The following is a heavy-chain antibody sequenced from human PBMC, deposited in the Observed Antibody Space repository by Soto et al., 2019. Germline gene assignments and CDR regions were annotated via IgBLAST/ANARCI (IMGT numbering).Heavy chain of an antibody. V-gene: IGHV5-51*01. J-gene: IGHJ4*02. CDR2: IYAGDSDT. Sequence: PGESLKVSCKGSGSIFTNYWIGWVRQMPGKGLEWMGIIYAGDSDTKYSPSFQGQVTISADKSIKAAYLRWISLKASDTAMYYCASLSRLGPQSDYDYWGQGTLVTGLL. CDR3: ASLSRLGPQSDYDY. CDR1: GSIFTNYW. D-gene: IGHD1-26*01.